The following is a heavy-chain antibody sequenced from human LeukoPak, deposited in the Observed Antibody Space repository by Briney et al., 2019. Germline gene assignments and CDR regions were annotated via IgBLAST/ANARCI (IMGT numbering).Heavy chain of an antibody. CDR2: INHSGST. CDR1: GGSISSSSYY. D-gene: IGHD3-9*01. V-gene: IGHV4-39*07. CDR3: ARLGRPIRHWDYYYMDV. J-gene: IGHJ6*03. Sequence: SETLSLTCTVSGGSISSSSYYWSWIRQPPGKGLEWIGEINHSGSTNYNPSLKSRVTISVDTSKNQFSLKLSSVTAADTAVYYCARLGRPIRHWDYYYMDVWGKGTTVTISS.